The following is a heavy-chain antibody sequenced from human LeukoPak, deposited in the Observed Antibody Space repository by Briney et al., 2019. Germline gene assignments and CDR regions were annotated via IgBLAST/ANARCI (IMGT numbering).Heavy chain of an antibody. D-gene: IGHD5-12*01. J-gene: IGHJ4*02. CDR2: ISGSAYST. V-gene: IGHV3-23*01. CDR1: GFTFSSYA. CDR3: AKEAGYSGYDYPDY. Sequence: GGSLRLSCAASGFTFSSYAMSGVRQAPGKGLEWASGISGSAYSTYYADSVQGRFTISRDNSKNTLYLQMNSLRAEDTAVYYCAKEAGYSGYDYPDYWGQGTLVTVSS.